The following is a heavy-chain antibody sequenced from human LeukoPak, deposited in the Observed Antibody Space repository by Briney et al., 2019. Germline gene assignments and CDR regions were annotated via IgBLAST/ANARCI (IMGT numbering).Heavy chain of an antibody. Sequence: PSETLSLTCTVSGGSISSYYWSWIRQPPGKGLEWIGYIYYSGSTNYNPSLKSRVTISVDTSKNQFSLKLSSVTAADTAVYYCARFRQASGLFNSWGQGTLVVVSS. CDR3: ARFRQASGLFNS. D-gene: IGHD3-10*01. V-gene: IGHV4-59*12. J-gene: IGHJ5*01. CDR2: IYYSGST. CDR1: GGSISSYY.